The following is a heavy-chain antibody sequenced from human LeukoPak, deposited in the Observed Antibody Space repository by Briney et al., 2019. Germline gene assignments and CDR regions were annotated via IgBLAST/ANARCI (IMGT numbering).Heavy chain of an antibody. J-gene: IGHJ4*02. CDR1: GFTFSYYS. Sequence: GGSLRLSCAASGFTFSYYSMNWVRQAPGKGLEWVSSISRDGNYVFYADSVKGRFSISRDNAKNSLYLQMNTLRAEDTAVFYCARDNGGIRKEFDYWGQGTLVTVSS. CDR3: ARDNGGIRKEFDY. CDR2: ISRDGNYV. D-gene: IGHD4-23*01. V-gene: IGHV3-21*01.